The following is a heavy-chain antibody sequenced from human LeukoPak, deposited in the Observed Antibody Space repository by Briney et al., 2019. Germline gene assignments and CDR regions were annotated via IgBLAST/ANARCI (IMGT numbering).Heavy chain of an antibody. CDR3: AGDQGDGDIYFDF. CDR1: GFTFSSNG. J-gene: IGHJ4*02. CDR2: ISRAGTTI. V-gene: IGHV3-48*03. D-gene: IGHD2-21*02. Sequence: PGGSLRLSCAASGFTFSSNGMNWVRLAPGKGLEWISYISRAGTTIYYADSVKGRLTISRDNAKNSLYLQMSSLRAEDTAVYYCAGDQGDGDIYFDFWGQGALVTVS.